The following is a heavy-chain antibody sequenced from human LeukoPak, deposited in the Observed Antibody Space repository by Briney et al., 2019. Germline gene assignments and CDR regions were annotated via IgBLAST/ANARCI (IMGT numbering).Heavy chain of an antibody. D-gene: IGHD3-3*01. J-gene: IGHJ4*02. Sequence: GGSLRLSCAASGFTFSSYAMSWVRQAPGKGLEWVSAISGSGGSTYYADSVKGRFTISRDNSKNTLYLQMYSLRAEDTAVYYCAKGDNYDFWSGYWADYWGQGTLVTVSS. CDR2: ISGSGGST. CDR3: AKGDNYDFWSGYWADY. CDR1: GFTFSSYA. V-gene: IGHV3-23*01.